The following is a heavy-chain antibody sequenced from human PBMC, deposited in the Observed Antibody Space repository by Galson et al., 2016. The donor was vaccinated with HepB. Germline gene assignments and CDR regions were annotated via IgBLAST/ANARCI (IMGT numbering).Heavy chain of an antibody. CDR3: AKDHYDFWSGQRNYFGMDV. J-gene: IGHJ6*02. Sequence: SLRLSCADSGFTFSNYGMTWVRQAPGKGLDWVSTISASGGGTHYADSVKGRFTVSRDNSKNTLYLQMNSLRAEDTAIYFCAKDHYDFWSGQRNYFGMDVWGQGTTVTVSS. CDR2: ISASGGGT. CDR1: GFTFSNYG. V-gene: IGHV3-23*01. D-gene: IGHD3-3*01.